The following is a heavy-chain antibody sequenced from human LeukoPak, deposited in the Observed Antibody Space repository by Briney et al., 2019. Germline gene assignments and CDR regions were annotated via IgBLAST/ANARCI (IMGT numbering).Heavy chain of an antibody. Sequence: GRSLRLSCAAAGFTFSSYAMHWVRQAPGKGLEWVAVISYDGSNKYYADSVKGRFTISRDNSKNTLYLQMNSLRAEDTAVYYCARSPIAAAGNDWFDPWGQGTLVTVSS. CDR2: ISYDGSNK. J-gene: IGHJ5*02. CDR1: GFTFSSYA. CDR3: ARSPIAAAGNDWFDP. V-gene: IGHV3-30*01. D-gene: IGHD6-13*01.